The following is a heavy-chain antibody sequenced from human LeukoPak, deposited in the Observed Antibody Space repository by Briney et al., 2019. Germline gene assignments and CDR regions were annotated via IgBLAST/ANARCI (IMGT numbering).Heavy chain of an antibody. CDR1: GFTFSSYG. CDR2: ISYDGSNK. D-gene: IGHD3-9*01. Sequence: PGGSLRLSCAASGFTFSSYGMHWVRQAPGKGLEWVAVISYDGSNKYYADSVKGRFTISRDNSKNTLYLQMNSLRAEDTAVYYCAKDGFDWLLSYYFDYWGQGTLVTVSS. J-gene: IGHJ4*02. V-gene: IGHV3-30*18. CDR3: AKDGFDWLLSYYFDY.